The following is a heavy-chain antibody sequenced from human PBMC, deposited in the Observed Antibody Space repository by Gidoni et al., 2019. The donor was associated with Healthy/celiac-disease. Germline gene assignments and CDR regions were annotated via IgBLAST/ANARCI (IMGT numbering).Heavy chain of an antibody. CDR2: IIPILGTA. Sequence: QVQLVQSGAEVTKPGSSVQVSCKASGGTFSSYAISWVRQAPGQGLEWMGGIIPILGTANYAQKFQGRVTITADKSTSTAYMELSSLRSEDTAVYYCAGMATTKGDYYYGMDVWGQGTTVTVSS. CDR1: GGTFSSYA. CDR3: AGMATTKGDYYYGMDV. V-gene: IGHV1-69*06. D-gene: IGHD1-1*01. J-gene: IGHJ6*02.